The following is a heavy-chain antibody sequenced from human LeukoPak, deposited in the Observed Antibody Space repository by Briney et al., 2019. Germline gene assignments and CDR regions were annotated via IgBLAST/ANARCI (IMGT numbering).Heavy chain of an antibody. CDR3: ARAGMFLCSSTSCYFFHAFDI. CDR2: IYYSGST. Sequence: PSETLSLTCTVSGGSISSSSYYWGWIRQPPGKGLEWIGSIYYSGSTYYNPSLKSRVTISVDTSKNQFSLKLSSVTAADTAVYYCARAGMFLCSSTSCYFFHAFDIWGQGTMVTVSS. J-gene: IGHJ3*02. D-gene: IGHD2-2*01. CDR1: GGSISSSSYY. V-gene: IGHV4-39*01.